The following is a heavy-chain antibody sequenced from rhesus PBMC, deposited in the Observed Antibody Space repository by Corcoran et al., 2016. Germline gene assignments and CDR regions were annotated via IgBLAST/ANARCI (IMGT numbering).Heavy chain of an antibody. V-gene: IGHV4-122*02. J-gene: IGHJ6*01. CDR2: ITYRGST. CDR1: GYSISGYY. Sequence: QVQLQESGPGLVKPSETLSLTCAVSGYSISGYYWSWIRQAPGKGLEWIGYITYRGSTSYNPSLKSRGTIARDTSKNQFSLKLSSVTAADTAVYYWAGSGWAVWGGLDSWGQGVVVTVSS. CDR3: AGSGWAVWGGLDS. D-gene: IGHD6-31*01.